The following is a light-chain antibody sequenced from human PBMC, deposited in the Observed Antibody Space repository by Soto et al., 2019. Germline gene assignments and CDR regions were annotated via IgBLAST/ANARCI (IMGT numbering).Light chain of an antibody. CDR1: SSDVGGYNY. CDR2: EVN. V-gene: IGLV2-8*01. Sequence: QSALTQPPSASGSPGQSVAISCTGTSSDVGGYNYVSWYQQHPGKAPKLMIYEVNKRPSGVPDRFSGSKSGNTASLTVSGLQAEDEADYYCQSYDSSLSGRVFGGGTKLTVL. J-gene: IGLJ3*02. CDR3: QSYDSSLSGRV.